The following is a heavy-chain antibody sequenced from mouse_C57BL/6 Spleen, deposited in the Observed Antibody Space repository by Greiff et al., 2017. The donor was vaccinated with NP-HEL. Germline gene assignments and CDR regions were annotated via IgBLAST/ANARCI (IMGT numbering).Heavy chain of an antibody. CDR1: GYTFPTYP. J-gene: IGHJ4*01. CDR2: FHPYNDDT. Sequence: QVQLQQSGAELVKPGASVQMSCKASGYTFPTYPIAWMKQTPGKSLECIGTFHPYNDDTKYHEKFKGKATLTVENSTSTVYLELSRLTSDDSAVFYCAMECDYDGVLAIDYWGKGTSVTVSS. V-gene: IGHV1-47*01. D-gene: IGHD2-4*01. CDR3: AMECDYDGVLAIDY.